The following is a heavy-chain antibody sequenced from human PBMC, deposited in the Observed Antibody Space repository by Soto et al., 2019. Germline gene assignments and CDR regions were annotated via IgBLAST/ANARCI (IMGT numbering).Heavy chain of an antibody. D-gene: IGHD2-2*01. CDR3: ARVPDY. CDR2: IYNSAST. V-gene: IGHV4-39*07. J-gene: IGHJ4*02. Sequence: SETLSLTCTVSGVYMTSRRYYWGWIRQPPGKRPEWLASIYNSASTSYNPSLKSRLTISQDTSKNQFSLKLSSVTAADTAVYYCARVPDYWGQGILVTVS. CDR1: GVYMTSRRYY.